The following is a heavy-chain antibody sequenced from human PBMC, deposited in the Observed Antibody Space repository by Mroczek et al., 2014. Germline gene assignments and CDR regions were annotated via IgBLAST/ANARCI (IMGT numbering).Heavy chain of an antibody. Sequence: KESGPGLVKPSQTLSLTCTVSGGSISSGGYYWSWIRQXPGKGLEWIGYIYYSGSTYYNPSLKSRVTISVDTSKNQFSLKLSSVTAADTAVYYCARVDDRNYYGMDVWGQGTTVTVSS. CDR3: ARVDDRNYYGMDV. CDR2: IYYSGST. CDR1: GGSISSGGYY. D-gene: IGHD1-14*01. J-gene: IGHJ6*02. V-gene: IGHV4-31*03.